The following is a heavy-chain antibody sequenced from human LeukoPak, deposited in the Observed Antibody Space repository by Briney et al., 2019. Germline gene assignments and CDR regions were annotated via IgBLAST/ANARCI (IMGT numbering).Heavy chain of an antibody. J-gene: IGHJ4*02. Sequence: PGGSLRPSCAASGFTFSSYAMNWVRQAPGKGLEWVSSISGGAGGAAYADSVKGRFTMSRDNSKNTLYLQMNTLRAEDTAVYYCASRSNNWYFDYWGQGTLVTVSS. CDR2: ISGGAGGA. CDR3: ASRSNNWYFDY. V-gene: IGHV3-23*01. CDR1: GFTFSSYA. D-gene: IGHD1-1*01.